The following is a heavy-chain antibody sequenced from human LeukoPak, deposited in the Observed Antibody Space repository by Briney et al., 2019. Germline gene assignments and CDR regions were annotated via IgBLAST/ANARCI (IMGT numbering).Heavy chain of an antibody. D-gene: IGHD3-22*01. CDR3: ARGGGREYYYDSSGYYPGKYSFDY. J-gene: IGHJ4*02. CDR1: GGTFSSYA. Sequence: SVKVSCKASGGTFSSYAISWVRQAPGQGLEWMGGIIPIFGTANYAQKFQGGVTITTDESTSTAYMELSSLRSEDTAVYYCARGGGREYYYDSSGYYPGKYSFDYWGQGTLVTVSS. CDR2: IIPIFGTA. V-gene: IGHV1-69*05.